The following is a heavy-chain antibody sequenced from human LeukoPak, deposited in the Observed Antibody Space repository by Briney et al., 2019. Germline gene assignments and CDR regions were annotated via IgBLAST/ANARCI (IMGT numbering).Heavy chain of an antibody. CDR1: GYTFTSYG. D-gene: IGHD3-16*01. Sequence: ASVKVSCKASGYTFTSYGVSWVRQAPGQGLEWMGWISAYNGNANYVQRLQGRVTLTTDTSTTTAYMELRSLTSDDTAVYYCAREAYTTGADYWGQGTPVTVSS. CDR3: AREAYTTGADY. CDR2: ISAYNGNA. J-gene: IGHJ4*02. V-gene: IGHV1-18*01.